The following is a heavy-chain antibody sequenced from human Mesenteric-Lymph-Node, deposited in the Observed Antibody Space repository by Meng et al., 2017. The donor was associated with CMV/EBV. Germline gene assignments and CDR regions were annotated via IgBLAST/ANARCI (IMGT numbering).Heavy chain of an antibody. V-gene: IGHV3-53*05. CDR1: GFTVSSNY. Sequence: GESLKISCAASGFTVSSNYMSWVRQAPGKGLEWVSVIYSGGSTYYADSVKGRFTISRDNSKNILYLQMNNVTGEDTALYYCARDAATVGTHPPDYWGQGTLVTVSS. J-gene: IGHJ4*02. CDR3: ARDAATVGTHPPDY. CDR2: IYSGGST. D-gene: IGHD4-23*01.